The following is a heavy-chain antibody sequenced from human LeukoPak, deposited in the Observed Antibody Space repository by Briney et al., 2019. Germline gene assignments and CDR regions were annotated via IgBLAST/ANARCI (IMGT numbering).Heavy chain of an antibody. J-gene: IGHJ4*02. CDR3: AKVGAAATGFPFDY. CDR1: GFTFSCYA. CDR2: ISGSGGST. Sequence: GGSLRLSCAASGFTFSCYAMSWVRQAPGKGLEWVSAISGSGGSTYYADSVKGRFTISRDNSKNTLYLRMNSLRAEDTAVYYCAKVGAAATGFPFDYWGQGTLVTVSS. D-gene: IGHD2-15*01. V-gene: IGHV3-23*01.